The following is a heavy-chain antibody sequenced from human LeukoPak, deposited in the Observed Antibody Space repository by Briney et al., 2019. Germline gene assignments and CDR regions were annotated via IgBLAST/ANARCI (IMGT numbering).Heavy chain of an antibody. D-gene: IGHD1-1*01. CDR3: ARVGRYNEAYRQWGYYYYMDV. Sequence: GGSLRLSCAASGFTFSSYSMNWVRQAPGKGLEWVSSISSSSSYIYYADSVKGRFTISRDNAKNSLYLQMNSLRAEDTAVYYCARVGRYNEAYRQWGYYYYMDVWGKGTTVTVSS. CDR1: GFTFSSYS. J-gene: IGHJ6*03. V-gene: IGHV3-21*01. CDR2: ISSSSSYI.